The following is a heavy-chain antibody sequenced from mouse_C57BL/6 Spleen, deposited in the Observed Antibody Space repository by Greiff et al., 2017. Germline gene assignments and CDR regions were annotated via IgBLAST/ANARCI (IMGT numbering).Heavy chain of an antibody. CDR3: ARPGGAYYFDY. J-gene: IGHJ2*01. Sequence: EVKLMESGGGLVKPGGSLKLSCAASGFTFSDYGMHWVRQAPEKGLEWVAYISSGSSTIYYADTVKGRFTISRDNAKNTLFLQMTSLRSEDTAMYYCARPGGAYYFDYWGQDTTLTVSS. V-gene: IGHV5-17*01. CDR2: ISSGSSTI. CDR1: GFTFSDYG. D-gene: IGHD1-1*02.